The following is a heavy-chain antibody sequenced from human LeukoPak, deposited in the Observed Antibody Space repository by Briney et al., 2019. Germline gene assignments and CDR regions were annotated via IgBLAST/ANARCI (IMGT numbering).Heavy chain of an antibody. CDR3: ARDGIHDGMHV. CDR1: GFTVSSNY. CDR2: IYSGGST. J-gene: IGHJ6*02. D-gene: IGHD5-18*01. V-gene: IGHV3-66*01. Sequence: SGGSLRLPCAASGFTVSSNYMSWVCQAPGKGLEWVSVIYSGGSTYYADSVKGRFTISRDNSKNTLYLQMNSLRAEDTAVYYCARDGIHDGMHVWGQGTTVTVSS.